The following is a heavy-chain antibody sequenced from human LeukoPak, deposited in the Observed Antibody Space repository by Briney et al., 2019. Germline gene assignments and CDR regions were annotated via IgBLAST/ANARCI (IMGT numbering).Heavy chain of an antibody. CDR2: IIPIFGTA. V-gene: IGHV1-69*06. Sequence: SVKVSCKASGGTFSSYAISWVRQAPGQGLEWMGGIIPIFGTANYAQKFQGRVTMTEDTPIDTTYMEVSSLRSEDTAVYFCAIAQNWKAGWFDPWGQGTLVTVSS. D-gene: IGHD1-1*01. CDR3: AIAQNWKAGWFDP. CDR1: GGTFSSYA. J-gene: IGHJ5*02.